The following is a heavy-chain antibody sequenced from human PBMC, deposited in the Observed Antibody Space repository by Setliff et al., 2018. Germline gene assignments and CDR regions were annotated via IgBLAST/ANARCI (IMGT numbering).Heavy chain of an antibody. Sequence: PGGSLRLSCAVSGFTFSDHYMDWVRQPPGKGLEWIGTVYDSGTTYYNPSLKSRVTIFVDTSKNQFSLNLNSVTAADTGVYYCASCRYQVPYDYWGQGILVTVSS. CDR2: VYDSGTT. D-gene: IGHD2-2*01. J-gene: IGHJ4*02. V-gene: IGHV4-38-2*01. CDR3: ASCRYQVPYDY. CDR1: GFTFSDHY.